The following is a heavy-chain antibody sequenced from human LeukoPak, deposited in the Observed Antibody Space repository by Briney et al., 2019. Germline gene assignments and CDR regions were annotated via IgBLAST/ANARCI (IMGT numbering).Heavy chain of an antibody. V-gene: IGHV1-46*01. D-gene: IGHD6-19*01. J-gene: IGHJ2*01. CDR3: ARAGSGLNFDL. Sequence: GASVKVSCKTSGYTFTSYGITWVRQAPGQGLEWMGIINPSGGSTSYAQKFQGRVTMTRDMSTSTVYMELSSLRSEDTAVYYCARAGSGLNFDLWGRGTLVTVSS. CDR2: INPSGGST. CDR1: GYTFTSYG.